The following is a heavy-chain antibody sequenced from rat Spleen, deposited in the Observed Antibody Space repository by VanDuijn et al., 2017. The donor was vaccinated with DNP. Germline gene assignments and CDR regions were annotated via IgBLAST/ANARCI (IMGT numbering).Heavy chain of an antibody. D-gene: IGHD1-11*01. V-gene: IGHV5-25*01. CDR1: EFTFSRSD. CDR2: ISPSGTNI. Sequence: EVQLVESGGGLVQPGRSLKISCVASEFTFSRSDVAWVRQAPTRGLEWVASISPSGTNIYYRDSVKGRFTISRDIPKSTLYLQMDSLRSEDTATYYWARGGRSYFDYWGQGVMVTVSS. J-gene: IGHJ2*01. CDR3: ARGGRSYFDY.